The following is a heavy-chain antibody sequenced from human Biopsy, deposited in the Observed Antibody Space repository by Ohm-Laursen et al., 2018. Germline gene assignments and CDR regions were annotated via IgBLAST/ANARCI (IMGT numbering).Heavy chain of an antibody. J-gene: IGHJ6*02. D-gene: IGHD2/OR15-2a*01. Sequence: TLSLTCSVYGESFNGYYWSWIRQTPGKGLEWIGEINHSGRTNCNPSLKSRVTISVDTSKNQFSLRLNSVTAADTAVYYCARATNSTGWPYYYFYGMDVWGQGTTVTVSS. CDR2: INHSGRT. CDR1: GESFNGYY. V-gene: IGHV4-34*01. CDR3: ARATNSTGWPYYYFYGMDV.